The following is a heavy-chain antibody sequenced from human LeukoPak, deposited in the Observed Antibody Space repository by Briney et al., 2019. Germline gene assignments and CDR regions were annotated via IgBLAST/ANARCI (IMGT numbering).Heavy chain of an antibody. D-gene: IGHD2-15*01. CDR3: ARGRAAYSAYYFDY. CDR2: IYYTGNT. CDR1: GDSITNYF. V-gene: IGHV4-59*01. J-gene: IGHJ4*02. Sequence: SETLSLTCTVSGDSITNYFWSWIRQPPGKGREWIGYIYYTGNTNYKPSLKRRVTISVDTSTNQFSLRLRSVTAADTAVYYCARGRAAYSAYYFDYWGRGTLVTVSS.